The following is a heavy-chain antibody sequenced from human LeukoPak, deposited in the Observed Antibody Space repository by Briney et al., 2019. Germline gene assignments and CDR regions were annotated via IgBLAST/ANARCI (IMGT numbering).Heavy chain of an antibody. V-gene: IGHV4-39*07. J-gene: IGHJ6*03. CDR2: IYYSGST. Sequence: PSETLSLTCTVSGGSISSYYWGWIRQPPGKGLEWIGSIYYSGSTYYNPSLKSRVTISVDTSKNQFSLKLSSVTAADTAVYYCARENCSGGSCYSIYYYYYMDVWGEGTTVTVSS. CDR1: GGSISSYY. CDR3: ARENCSGGSCYSIYYYYYMDV. D-gene: IGHD2-15*01.